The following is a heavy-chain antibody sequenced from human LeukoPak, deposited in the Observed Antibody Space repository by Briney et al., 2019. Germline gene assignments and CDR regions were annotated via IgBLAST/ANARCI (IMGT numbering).Heavy chain of an antibody. Sequence: SETLSLTCAVSGGSISNYYWSWFRQPPGKGLEWIGYIHYSGSTNYNPSLKSRVTMSVDTSKNQFSLKMTSVTAADTAVYSCARGPHRGPRYESAQNYYGMDFWGQGTTVT. J-gene: IGHJ6*02. V-gene: IGHV4-59*01. D-gene: IGHD5-18*01. CDR2: IHYSGST. CDR3: ARGPHRGPRYESAQNYYGMDF. CDR1: GGSISNYY.